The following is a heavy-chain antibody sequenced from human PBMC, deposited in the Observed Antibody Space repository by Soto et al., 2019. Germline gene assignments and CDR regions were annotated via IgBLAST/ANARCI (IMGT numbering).Heavy chain of an antibody. CDR2: ITSSGGT. CDR1: GFTFSSYV. J-gene: IGHJ4*02. V-gene: IGHV3-23*01. Sequence: VQLLESGGGLVQPGGSLRLSCAASGFTFSSYVMRWVRQAPGKGLEWVSAITSSGGTYYAGSVKGRFTISRDNSKNTLYLQMTSLRSEDTAIYYGAKGAYYESYLWGQGTLVTVSS. D-gene: IGHD3-16*01. CDR3: AKGAYYESYL.